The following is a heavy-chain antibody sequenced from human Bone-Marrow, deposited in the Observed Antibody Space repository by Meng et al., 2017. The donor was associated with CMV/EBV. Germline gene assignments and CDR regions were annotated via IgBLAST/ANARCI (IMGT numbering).Heavy chain of an antibody. CDR2: ISYDGSNK. CDR1: GFTFSSYA. V-gene: IGHV3-30-3*01. J-gene: IGHJ6*02. Sequence: GESLKISCAASGFTFSSYAMHWVRQAPGKGLEGVAVISYDGSNKYYADSVKGRFTISRDNSKNTLYLQMNSLRAEDTAVYYCARGYQLLSGGYYYYGMDVWGQGTTVTVSS. D-gene: IGHD2-2*01. CDR3: ARGYQLLSGGYYYYGMDV.